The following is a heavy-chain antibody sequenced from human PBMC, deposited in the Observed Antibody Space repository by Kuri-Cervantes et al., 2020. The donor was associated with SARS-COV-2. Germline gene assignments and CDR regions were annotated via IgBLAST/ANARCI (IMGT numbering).Heavy chain of an antibody. D-gene: IGHD2-2*01. CDR1: GYTFTSYY. Sequence: ASVKVSCKASGYTFTSYYMHWVRQAPGQGLEWMGVINPSGGSTSYAQKFQGRVTMTRDTSTSTVYMELSSLRSEDTAVYYCARQDLLDCSSTSCSFDAFDIWGQGTMVTVSS. CDR2: INPSGGST. V-gene: IGHV1-46*01. J-gene: IGHJ3*02. CDR3: ARQDLLDCSSTSCSFDAFDI.